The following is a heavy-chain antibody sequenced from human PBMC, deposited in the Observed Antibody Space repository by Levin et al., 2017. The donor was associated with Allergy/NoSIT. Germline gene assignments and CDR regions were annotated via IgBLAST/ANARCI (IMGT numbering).Heavy chain of an antibody. D-gene: IGHD6-13*01. Sequence: GESLKISCAASGFTFSSYGMHWVRQAPGKGLEWVAVIWYDGSNKYYADSVKGRFTISRDNSKNTLYLQMNSLRAEDTAVYYCARGVWRHDAFDIWGQGTMVTVSS. CDR1: GFTFSSYG. CDR2: IWYDGSNK. CDR3: ARGVWRHDAFDI. V-gene: IGHV3-33*01. J-gene: IGHJ3*02.